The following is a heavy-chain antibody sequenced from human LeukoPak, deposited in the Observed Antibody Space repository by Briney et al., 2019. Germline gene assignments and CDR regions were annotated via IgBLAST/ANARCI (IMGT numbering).Heavy chain of an antibody. J-gene: IGHJ4*02. CDR2: FYYNGRS. Sequence: SETLSRTCTVSGDSVTDHYWSWIRQPPGKGLEWIAYFYYNGRSRYNPSLNSRVTISVDTSKNQFSLKVTSVTAADTAVYYCARHYYGDVYYFDFWGQGTLVTVSS. V-gene: IGHV4-59*08. CDR1: GDSVTDHY. CDR3: ARHYYGDVYYFDF. D-gene: IGHD4-17*01.